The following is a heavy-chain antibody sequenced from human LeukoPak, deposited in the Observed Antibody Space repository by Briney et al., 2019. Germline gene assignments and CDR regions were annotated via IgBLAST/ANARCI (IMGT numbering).Heavy chain of an antibody. Sequence: SVKVSCTAAGDTFNFYAITWVRQAPGQGLEWMGGIIPMFGTTNYAQKFQGRVTIAADKSTSTAYMEVSSLRSEDTAVYFCARAVTANILGAFDIWGQGIMVTVSS. V-gene: IGHV1-69*06. CDR2: IIPMFGTT. J-gene: IGHJ3*02. CDR1: GDTFNFYA. CDR3: ARAVTANILGAFDI. D-gene: IGHD2-21*02.